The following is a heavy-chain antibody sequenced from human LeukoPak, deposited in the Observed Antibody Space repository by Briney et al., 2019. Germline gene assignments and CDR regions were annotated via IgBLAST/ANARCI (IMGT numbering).Heavy chain of an antibody. V-gene: IGHV3-7*01. D-gene: IGHD3-22*01. J-gene: IGHJ3*02. Sequence: PGGSLRLSCAASGFTFSAYWMTWVRQAPGKGLEWVANINEGGNVKFYVDSVKGRFTISRDNTKNSLYLQMNSLRAEDTAVYYCARARYYDSSGYLDAFDIWGQGTMVTVSS. CDR2: INEGGNVK. CDR1: GFTFSAYW. CDR3: ARARYYDSSGYLDAFDI.